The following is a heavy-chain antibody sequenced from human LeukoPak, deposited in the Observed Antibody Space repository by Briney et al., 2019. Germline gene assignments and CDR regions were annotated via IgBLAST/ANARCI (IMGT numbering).Heavy chain of an antibody. D-gene: IGHD5-12*01. V-gene: IGHV4-34*01. CDR1: GGSFSGYY. Sequence: TSETLSLTCAVYGGSFSGYYWNWIRQPPGKGLEWIGEINHSGSTNYNPSLKSRLTISVDTSKNQFSLNLTSVTAADAAVYYCARDLGYGGFDWAPWGQGTLVTVSS. CDR2: INHSGST. CDR3: ARDLGYGGFDWAP. J-gene: IGHJ5*02.